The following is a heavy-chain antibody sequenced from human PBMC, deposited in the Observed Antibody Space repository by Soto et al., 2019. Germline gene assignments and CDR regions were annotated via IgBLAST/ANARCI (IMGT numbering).Heavy chain of an antibody. J-gene: IGHJ4*02. D-gene: IGHD3-10*01. CDR3: ASPYGSGKIDY. CDR1: GFTFSSYA. V-gene: IGHV3-30-3*01. CDR2: ISYDGSNK. Sequence: GGSLRLSCAASGFTFSSYAMHWVRQAPGKGLEWVAVISYDGSNKYYADSVKGRFTISRDNSKNTLNLQMNSLRAEDTAVYYCASPYGSGKIDYWGQGTLVTVSS.